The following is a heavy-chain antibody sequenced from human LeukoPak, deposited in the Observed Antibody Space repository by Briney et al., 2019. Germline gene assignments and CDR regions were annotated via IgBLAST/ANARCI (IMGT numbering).Heavy chain of an antibody. CDR2: IIPIFGTA. J-gene: IGHJ4*02. Sequence: ASVKLSCKASGGTFSSYAISWVRQAPGQGLEWMGGIIPIFGTANYAQKFQGRVTITADESTSTAYMELSSLRSEDTAVYYCSRGASLSGAPSGTFDYWGQGTLVTVSS. CDR1: GGTFSSYA. V-gene: IGHV1-69*13. CDR3: SRGASLSGAPSGTFDY. D-gene: IGHD1-26*01.